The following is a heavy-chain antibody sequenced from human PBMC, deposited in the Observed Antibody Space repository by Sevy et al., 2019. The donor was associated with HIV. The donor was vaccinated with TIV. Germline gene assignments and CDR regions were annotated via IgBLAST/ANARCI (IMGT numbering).Heavy chain of an antibody. CDR3: ARSGGYSDYGMDV. D-gene: IGHD5-12*01. J-gene: IGHJ6*02. CDR1: GFTFSSYD. Sequence: GGSLRLSCVASGFTFSSYDMHWVRQVTGKGLEWVSGVGPAGDPFYPGSVKGRFTISRENAKNSFYLQMNSLRAGDTAVYYCARSGGYSDYGMDVGGQGTTVTVSS. V-gene: IGHV3-13*05. CDR2: VGPAGDP.